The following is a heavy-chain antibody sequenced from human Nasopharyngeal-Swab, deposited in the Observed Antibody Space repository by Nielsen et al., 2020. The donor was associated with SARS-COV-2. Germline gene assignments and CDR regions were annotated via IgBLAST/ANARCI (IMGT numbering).Heavy chain of an antibody. Sequence: SLKISCAASGFTFDDYAMHWVRQAPGKGLEWVSGISCNSVSIGYADSVKGRFTISKDNAKKSVYLQMNRLRDEDTALYFCGGDVLPGGLDVWGQGTTVTVSS. J-gene: IGHJ6*02. CDR1: GFTFDDYA. V-gene: IGHV3-9*01. CDR3: GGDVLPGGLDV. D-gene: IGHD5-18*01. CDR2: ISCNSVSI.